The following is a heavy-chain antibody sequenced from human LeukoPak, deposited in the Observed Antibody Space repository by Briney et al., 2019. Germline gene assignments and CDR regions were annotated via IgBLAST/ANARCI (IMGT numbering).Heavy chain of an antibody. Sequence: PGGSLRLSCAVSGLTLSNYGMSWVRQAPGMGLEWVAGISDSGGSTKYADSGKGRFTIARDNRKNTLYLQMNSLRAEDTAVYFCAKRGVVIRVILVGFHKEAHYFESWGQGALVTVSS. J-gene: IGHJ4*02. V-gene: IGHV3-23*01. CDR1: GLTLSNYG. D-gene: IGHD3/OR15-3a*01. CDR3: AKRGVVIRVILVGFHKEAHYFES. CDR2: ISDSGGST.